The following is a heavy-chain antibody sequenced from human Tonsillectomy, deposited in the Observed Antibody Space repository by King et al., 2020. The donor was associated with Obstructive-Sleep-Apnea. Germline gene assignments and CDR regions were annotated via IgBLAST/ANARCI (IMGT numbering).Heavy chain of an antibody. CDR3: ARRGTPGAFDI. CDR2: IHYSVTT. V-gene: IGHV4-28*01. J-gene: IGHJ3*02. D-gene: IGHD3-16*01. Sequence: QLQESGPGLVKPSDTLSLTCAISGYSISSSNWWGWIRQPPGKGLEWIGYIHYSVTTYYNSSLKSRVTMSVDTSKNQFSLRLSSVTSVDTAVYYCARRGTPGAFDIWGQGAMVTVTS. CDR1: GYSISSSNW.